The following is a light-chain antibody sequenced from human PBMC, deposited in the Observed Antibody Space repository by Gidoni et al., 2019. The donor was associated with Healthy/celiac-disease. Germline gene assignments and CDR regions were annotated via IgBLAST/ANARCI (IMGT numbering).Light chain of an antibody. CDR1: QSVSSSY. Sequence: EIVLTQSPGTLSLSPGERATLSCRASQSVSSSYLAGYQQKPGQAPMLLIYGASSRATGIPDRFIGSGSGTDFSFTSVRLESLDLGWFYCQQYVSSSFTVVPVTKVDIK. V-gene: IGKV3-20*01. CDR3: QQYVSSSFT. CDR2: GAS. J-gene: IGKJ3*01.